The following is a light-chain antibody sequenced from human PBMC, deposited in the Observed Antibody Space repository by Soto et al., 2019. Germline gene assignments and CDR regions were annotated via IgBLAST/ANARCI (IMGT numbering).Light chain of an antibody. CDR2: GAS. CDR3: QQYGSSGT. J-gene: IGKJ1*01. V-gene: IGKV3-20*01. CDR1: QSVSNNY. Sequence: DIVLTQSPGTLSLSPGERATLSCTASQSVSNNYLAWYQQKPGQAPRLLIYGASNRATSIPDRFSGSGSGTDFTLTISRLEPEYFAVYYCQQYGSSGTLGQGTKVDIK.